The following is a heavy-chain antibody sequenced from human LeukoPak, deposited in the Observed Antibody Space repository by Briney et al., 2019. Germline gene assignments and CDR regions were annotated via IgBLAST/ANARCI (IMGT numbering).Heavy chain of an antibody. J-gene: IGHJ4*02. CDR3: ARHAAEMATIYFDY. D-gene: IGHD5-24*01. V-gene: IGHV4-59*08. CDR1: GGFISSYY. Sequence: SETLSLTWTVAGGFISSYYWSWIRQPPREWMGWVGYIYYSGSTNYNPSLKSRVTISVDTSKNQFSLKLSSVTAADAAVYYCARHAAEMATIYFDYWGQGTLVTVSS. CDR2: IYYSGST.